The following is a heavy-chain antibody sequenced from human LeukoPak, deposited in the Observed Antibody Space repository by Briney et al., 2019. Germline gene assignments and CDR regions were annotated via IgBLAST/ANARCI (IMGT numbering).Heavy chain of an antibody. CDR2: ISNNGGYT. J-gene: IGHJ4*02. V-gene: IGHV3-23*01. CDR1: GFTFSSSA. D-gene: IGHD2-15*01. CDR3: AKQLGYCSDGSCYFPY. Sequence: GGSLRLFCAASGFTFSSSAMSWVRQAPGKGLEWVSAISNNGGYTYYADSVQGRFTISRDNSKSTPCLQMNSLRAEDTAVYYCAKQLGYCSDGSCYFPYWGQGTLVTVSS.